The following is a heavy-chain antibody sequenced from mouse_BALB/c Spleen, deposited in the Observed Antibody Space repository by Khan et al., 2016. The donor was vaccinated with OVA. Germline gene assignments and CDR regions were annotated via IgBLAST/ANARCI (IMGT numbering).Heavy chain of an antibody. CDR3: TGGGGGNRFAY. CDR1: GYTFTDFT. CDR2: ISTYYGDA. Sequence: QVQLKQSGAELVRPGVSVKISCKGSGYTFTDFTLHWVKQSHAMSLEWIGVISTYYGDATYNQRFKDKATMTVDKSSSTAYMELARLTSEDSAIVYCTGGGGGNRFAYWGQGTLVTVSA. V-gene: IGHV1S137*01. J-gene: IGHJ3*01.